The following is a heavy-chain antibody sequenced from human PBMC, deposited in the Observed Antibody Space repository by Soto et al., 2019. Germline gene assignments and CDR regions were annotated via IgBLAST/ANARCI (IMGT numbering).Heavy chain of an antibody. CDR1: GYIFTNYG. CDR3: TRDRLTLTTSLIFDY. CDR2: ISTYSGST. V-gene: IGHV1-18*01. Sequence: QVQLVQSGAEVREPGASVKVSCKASGYIFTNYGIAWVRQAPGQGLEWMGWISTYSGSTDYRQNLQGRVTMTTDTSTTTAYMELRSLRSDDTAVYYCTRDRLTLTTSLIFDYWGQGTLVTVSS. D-gene: IGHD4-4*01. J-gene: IGHJ4*02.